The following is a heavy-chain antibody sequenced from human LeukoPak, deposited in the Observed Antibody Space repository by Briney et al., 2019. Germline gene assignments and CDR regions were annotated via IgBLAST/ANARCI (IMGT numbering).Heavy chain of an antibody. CDR2: ISSNGRST. Sequence: PAGGSLRLSCAASGFGFGYYHMHWVRQAPGKGLECVSAISSNGRSTHYADSVKGRFIISRDNSNNTLYLQVGSLKPEDTAVYYCARFVSSGPLWGQGTKVTVSS. D-gene: IGHD3-22*01. CDR3: ARFVSSGPL. CDR1: GFGFGYYH. V-gene: IGHV3-64*02. J-gene: IGHJ3*01.